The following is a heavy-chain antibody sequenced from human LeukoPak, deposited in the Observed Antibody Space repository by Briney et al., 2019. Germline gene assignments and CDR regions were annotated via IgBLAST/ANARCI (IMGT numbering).Heavy chain of an antibody. CDR2: IYYSGST. CDR1: GGPIDHMNYY. D-gene: IGHD3-9*01. CDR3: ARASGRYFDWLQGPFDY. V-gene: IGHV4-39*07. Sequence: SETLSLTCTVSGGPIDHMNYYWGWIRRAPGKGLEWIGSIYYSGSTYYSPSLKSRVTMLIDTSKSQFSLNLNSVTAADTAVYFCARASGRYFDWLQGPFDYWGQGSLVTVSS. J-gene: IGHJ4*02.